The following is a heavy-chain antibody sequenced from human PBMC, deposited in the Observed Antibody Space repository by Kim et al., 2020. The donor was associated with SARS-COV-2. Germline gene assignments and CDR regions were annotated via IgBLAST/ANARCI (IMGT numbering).Heavy chain of an antibody. D-gene: IGHD3-22*01. J-gene: IGHJ4*02. CDR1: GFTFSSYE. CDR2: ISSSGSTI. CDR3: ARDLTHLNYYDTPRPLDY. V-gene: IGHV3-48*03. Sequence: GGSLRLSCAASGFTFSSYEMNWVRQAPGKGLEWVSYISSSGSTIYYADSVKGRFTISRDNAKNSLYLQMNSLRAEDTAVYYCARDLTHLNYYDTPRPLDYWGQGTLVTVSS.